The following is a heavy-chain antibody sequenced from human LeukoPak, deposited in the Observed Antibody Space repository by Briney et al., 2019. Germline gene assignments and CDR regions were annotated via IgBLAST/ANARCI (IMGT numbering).Heavy chain of an antibody. J-gene: IGHJ6*03. D-gene: IGHD6-6*01. CDR3: ARQYSSSSPDMDV. Sequence: GESLKISCKGSGYSFSSHWIGCVRQMHGKSLEWMGIIYPGDSDTKYSPSFQGQVTISADKSISTAYLQWSRLKASDTAMYYCARQYSSSSPDMDVWGKGTTVTVSS. CDR1: GYSFSSHW. CDR2: IYPGDSDT. V-gene: IGHV5-51*01.